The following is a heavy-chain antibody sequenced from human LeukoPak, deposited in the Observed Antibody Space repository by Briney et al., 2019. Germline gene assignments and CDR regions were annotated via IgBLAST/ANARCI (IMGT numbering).Heavy chain of an antibody. D-gene: IGHD3-22*01. V-gene: IGHV3-30*02. J-gene: IGHJ4*02. CDR2: IRYDGSNK. Sequence: GGSLRLSCAASGFTFSSYGMHWVRQAPGKGLEWVAFIRYDGSNKYYADSVKGRFTISRDNSKNTLYLQMNSLRAEDTAVYYCAKSGAMIVVVTPFDYWGQGTLVTVSS. CDR3: AKSGAMIVVVTPFDY. CDR1: GFTFSSYG.